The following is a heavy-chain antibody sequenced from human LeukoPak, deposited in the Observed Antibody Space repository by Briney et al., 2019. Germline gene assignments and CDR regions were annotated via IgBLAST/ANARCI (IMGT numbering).Heavy chain of an antibody. CDR1: GFTFSSYA. CDR3: AKDYLGGYSFGSPFHY. D-gene: IGHD5-18*01. V-gene: IGHV3-23*01. J-gene: IGHJ4*02. Sequence: PGGSPRLSCAASGFTFSSYAMSWVRQAPGKGLEWVSAISGSGGSTCYADSVKGRFTISRDNSKNTLYLQMNSLRPEDTAVYYCAKDYLGGYSFGSPFHYWGQGTLVTVSS. CDR2: ISGSGGST.